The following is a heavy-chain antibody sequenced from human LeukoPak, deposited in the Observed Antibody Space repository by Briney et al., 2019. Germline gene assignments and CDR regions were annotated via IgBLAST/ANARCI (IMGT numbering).Heavy chain of an antibody. Sequence: PGGSLRLSCAASGFTFSNAYMNWVRQAPGKGLEWVGRIKRKTDGETTEYAAPVKGRFTISRDDSKNTLYLQMNSLKTEDTAVYYCTTAQYSGRWYDFWSGYLPGYWGQGTLVTVSS. V-gene: IGHV3-15*07. CDR3: TTAQYSGRWYDFWSGYLPGY. D-gene: IGHD3-3*01. J-gene: IGHJ4*02. CDR1: GFTFSNAY. CDR2: IKRKTDGETT.